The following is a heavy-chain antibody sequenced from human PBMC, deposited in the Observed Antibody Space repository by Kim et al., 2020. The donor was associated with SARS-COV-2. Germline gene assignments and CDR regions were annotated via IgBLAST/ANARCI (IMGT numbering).Heavy chain of an antibody. CDR2: ISYDGSNK. D-gene: IGHD3-3*01. CDR3: ARDRRDFWSGYYIFY. CDR1: GFTFSSYA. V-gene: IGHV3-30-3*01. J-gene: IGHJ4*02. Sequence: GGSLRLSCAASGFTFSSYAMHWVRQAPGKGLEWVAVISYDGSNKYYADSVKGRFTISRDNSKNTLYLQMNSLRAEDTAVYYCARDRRDFWSGYYIFYWGQGTLVTVSS.